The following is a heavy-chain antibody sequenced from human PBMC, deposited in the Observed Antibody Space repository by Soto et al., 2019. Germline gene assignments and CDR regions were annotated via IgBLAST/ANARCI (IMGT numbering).Heavy chain of an antibody. CDR2: IYYSGFT. CDR3: AIGRTVTELIDY. CDR1: GGSISSGGYY. D-gene: IGHD4-17*01. V-gene: IGHV4-31*03. J-gene: IGHJ4*02. Sequence: QVQLQESGPGLVKPSQTLSLTCTVSGGSISSGGYYWSWIRQHPGKGLEWIGYIYYSGFTYYNPSLKSRVTISVDTSKNQFSLKLSSVTAADTAEYYCAIGRTVTELIDYWGQGTLVTVSS.